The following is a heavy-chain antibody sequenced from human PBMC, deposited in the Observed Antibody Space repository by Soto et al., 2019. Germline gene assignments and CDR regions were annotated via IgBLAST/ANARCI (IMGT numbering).Heavy chain of an antibody. CDR2: MNPNSGNT. J-gene: IGHJ4*02. Sequence: QVQLVQSGAEVKKPGASVKVSCKASGYTFTSYDINWVRQATGQGLEWMGWMNPNSGNTGYAQKFQGRVTMTRNTSISTAYMELSSLRSEDRAVYYCVLESGELGYCSGGSCPVDYWGQGTLVTVSS. V-gene: IGHV1-8*01. D-gene: IGHD2-15*01. CDR1: GYTFTSYD. CDR3: VLESGELGYCSGGSCPVDY.